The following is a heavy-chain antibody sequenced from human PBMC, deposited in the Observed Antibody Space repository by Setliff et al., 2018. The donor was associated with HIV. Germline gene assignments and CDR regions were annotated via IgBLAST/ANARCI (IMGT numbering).Heavy chain of an antibody. V-gene: IGHV4-4*08. CDR1: GGSISSYY. J-gene: IGHJ4*02. D-gene: IGHD6-19*01. CDR2: IYTSGST. Sequence: ASETLSLTCTVSGGSISSYYWSWIRQPPGKGLEWIGYIYTSGSTNYNPSLRSRVTISIDTSKNQFSLKLTSVTAADSATYYCARDYSGWYYFDCWGQGTLVTV. CDR3: ARDYSGWYYFDC.